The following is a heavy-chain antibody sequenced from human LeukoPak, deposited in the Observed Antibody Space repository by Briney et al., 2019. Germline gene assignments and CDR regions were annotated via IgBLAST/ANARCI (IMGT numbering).Heavy chain of an antibody. Sequence: SETLSLTCTVSGGSVSSSIYYSGWIRQPPGKGLEWIGSIYYSGTTYYNPSLKGRVTISVDTSKNQFSLKLRSVTAADTAVYYCARHSQYSYRLLYFFYFWGQGTLVTVS. V-gene: IGHV4-39*01. D-gene: IGHD5-18*01. CDR2: IYYSGTT. CDR3: ARHSQYSYRLLYFFYF. J-gene: IGHJ4*02. CDR1: GGSVSSSIYY.